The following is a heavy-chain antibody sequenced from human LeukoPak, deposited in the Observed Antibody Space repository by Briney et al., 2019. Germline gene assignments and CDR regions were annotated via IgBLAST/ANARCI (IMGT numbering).Heavy chain of an antibody. V-gene: IGHV1-8*01. CDR2: MNPNSGDT. Sequence: GASVKVSCKTSGYPFTSYDINWVRQATGQGLEWMGWMNPNSGDTGYAQKLQGRVTMTTDTSTSTAYMELRSLRSDDTAVYYCARDNDIVATIWSPYGMDVWGQGTTVTVSS. CDR1: GYPFTSYD. CDR3: ARDNDIVATIWSPYGMDV. J-gene: IGHJ6*02. D-gene: IGHD5-12*01.